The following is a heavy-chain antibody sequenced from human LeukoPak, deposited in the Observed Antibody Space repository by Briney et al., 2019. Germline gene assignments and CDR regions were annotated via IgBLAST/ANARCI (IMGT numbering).Heavy chain of an antibody. CDR2: IYPGDSDT. V-gene: IGHV5-51*01. J-gene: IGHJ4*02. CDR1: GYSFTSYW. CDR3: ARHPGTAMVTPYYFDY. D-gene: IGHD5-18*01. Sequence: GESLKISCKGSGYSFTSYWIGRVRQMPGKGVEWMGIIYPGDSDTRYSPSFQGQVTISADKSISTAYLQWSSLKASDTAMYYCARHPGTAMVTPYYFDYWGQGTLVTVSS.